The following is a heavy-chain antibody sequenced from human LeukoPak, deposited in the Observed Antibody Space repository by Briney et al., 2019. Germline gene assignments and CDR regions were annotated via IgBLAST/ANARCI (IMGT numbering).Heavy chain of an antibody. CDR1: GGSISSSSYY. V-gene: IGHV4-39*07. J-gene: IGHJ6*03. CDR2: IYYSGST. CDR3: ARAPRYYYMDV. Sequence: SETLSLTRTVSGGSISSSSYYWGWIRQPPGKGLEWIGSIYYSGSTYYNPSLKSRVTISVDTSKNQFSLKLSSVTAADTAVYYCARAPRYYYMDVWGKGTTVTVSS.